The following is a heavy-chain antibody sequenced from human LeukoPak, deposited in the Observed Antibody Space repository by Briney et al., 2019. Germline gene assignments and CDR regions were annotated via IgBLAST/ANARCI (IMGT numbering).Heavy chain of an antibody. Sequence: AETLSLTCAVSGYSISSSNYWGWIRQPPGKGLEWIGNIHHIGNTCYNPSLKNRVTISLDTSKNQFSLKLSSVTAADTAVYYCARVLIVVVTEEYDAFDIWGQGTMVTVSS. CDR2: IHHIGNT. CDR1: GYSISSSNY. J-gene: IGHJ3*02. D-gene: IGHD2-21*02. V-gene: IGHV4-38-2*01. CDR3: ARVLIVVVTEEYDAFDI.